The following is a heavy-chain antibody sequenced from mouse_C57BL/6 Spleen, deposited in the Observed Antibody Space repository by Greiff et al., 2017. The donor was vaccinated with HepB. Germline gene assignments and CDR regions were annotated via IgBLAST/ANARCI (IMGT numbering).Heavy chain of an antibody. CDR2: INPSTGGT. Sequence: EVQLQQSGPELVKPGASVKISCKASGYSFTGYYMNWVKQSPEKSLEWIGEINPSTGGTTYNQKFKAKATLTVDKSSSTAYMQLKSLTSEDSAVYYCASSSYWYFDVWGTGTTVTVSS. CDR3: ASSSYWYFDV. V-gene: IGHV1-42*01. D-gene: IGHD1-1*01. J-gene: IGHJ1*03. CDR1: GYSFTGYY.